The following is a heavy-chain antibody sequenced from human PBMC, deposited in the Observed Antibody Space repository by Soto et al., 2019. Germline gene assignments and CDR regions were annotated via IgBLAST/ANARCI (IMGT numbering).Heavy chain of an antibody. CDR1: GDIFTNFD. J-gene: IGHJ5*02. Sequence: QVQLEQPGAEVRKPGASVKVSCKASGDIFTNFDFNWVRQATGQGLEWIGWMRANSGDTGHDQKFQGRVRMTRDTSMSTAYMELSRLRAEDTAVYYCARYIYGQGFQAWGQGTLVFVSS. V-gene: IGHV1-8*01. CDR2: MRANSGDT. CDR3: ARYIYGQGFQA. D-gene: IGHD3-3*02.